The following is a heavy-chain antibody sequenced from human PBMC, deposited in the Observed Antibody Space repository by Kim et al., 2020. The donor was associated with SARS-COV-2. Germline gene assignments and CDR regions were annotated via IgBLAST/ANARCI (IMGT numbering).Heavy chain of an antibody. Sequence: ASVKVSCKASGFTATTYTITWVRQAPGQGLEWMGWISPYSTNTNYTHNLQGRVTMTTDTSTNTAYMEVRSLRSDDTAVYYCARKSGMYSAWIDPWGQGTLVTVSS. J-gene: IGHJ5*02. CDR3: ARKSGMYSAWIDP. D-gene: IGHD1-26*01. CDR1: GFTATTYT. V-gene: IGHV1-18*04. CDR2: ISPYSTNT.